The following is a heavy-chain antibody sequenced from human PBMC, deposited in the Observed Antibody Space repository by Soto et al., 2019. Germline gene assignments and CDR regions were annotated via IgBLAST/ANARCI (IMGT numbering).Heavy chain of an antibody. CDR3: ARPGGKYSYGYYTHAFDI. V-gene: IGHV5-51*01. CDR2: PYPGRSDT. J-gene: IGHJ3*02. D-gene: IGHD5-18*01. CDR1: GYSFTSYW. Sequence: PGESLKISCKGSGYSFTSYWIGWVRQMPGKGLEWMRIPYPGRSDTTSCASSEAEVTLSAGKSVSTAYQRWSSLKSSDSAKYYCARPGGKYSYGYYTHAFDIRRKGTMVSVSS.